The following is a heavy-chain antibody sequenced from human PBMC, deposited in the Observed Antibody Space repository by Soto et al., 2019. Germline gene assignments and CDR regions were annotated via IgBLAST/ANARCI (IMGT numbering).Heavy chain of an antibody. CDR3: AKDRADIVVVVAAASNLFDP. CDR1: GFTFSSYG. D-gene: IGHD2-15*01. CDR2: ISYDGSNK. J-gene: IGHJ5*02. Sequence: PGGSLRLSCAASGFTFSSYGMHWVRQAPGKGLEWVAVISYDGSNKYYADSVKGRFTISRDNSKNTLYLQMNSLRAEDTAVYYCAKDRADIVVVVAAASNLFDPWGQGTLVTVSS. V-gene: IGHV3-30*18.